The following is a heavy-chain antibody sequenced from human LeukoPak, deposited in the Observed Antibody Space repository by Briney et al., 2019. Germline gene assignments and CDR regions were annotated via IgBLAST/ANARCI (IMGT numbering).Heavy chain of an antibody. V-gene: IGHV1-2*02. CDR2: INPNSGGT. Sequence: ASVKVSCKASGYTFTGYYMHWVRQAPGQGLEWMGWINPNSGGTNYAQKFQGRVTMTRDTSISTAYMELSRLRSDDTAVYYCAREGLLWSGDPPRTYDYWGQGTLVTVSS. CDR1: GYTFTGYY. J-gene: IGHJ4*02. D-gene: IGHD3-10*01. CDR3: AREGLLWSGDPPRTYDY.